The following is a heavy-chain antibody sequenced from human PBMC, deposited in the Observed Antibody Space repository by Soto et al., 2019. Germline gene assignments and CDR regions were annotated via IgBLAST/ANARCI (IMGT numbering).Heavy chain of an antibody. D-gene: IGHD4-17*01. CDR2: IYYSGST. CDR3: ARRYGASFDY. CDR1: GGSISSYY. V-gene: IGHV4-59*01. J-gene: IGHJ4*02. Sequence: QVQLQESGPGLVKPSETLSLTCTVSGGSISSYYWSWIRQPPGKGLEWIGYIYYSGSTNYNPSLKSRVTISVDTSKNQFSRKLSSVTAADTAVYHCARRYGASFDYWGQGTLVTVSS.